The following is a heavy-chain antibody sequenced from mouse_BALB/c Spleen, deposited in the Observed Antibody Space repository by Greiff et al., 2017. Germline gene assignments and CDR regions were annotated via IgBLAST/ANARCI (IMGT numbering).Heavy chain of an antibody. V-gene: IGHV3-6*02. CDR2: ISYDGSN. CDR3: ARGSDGYCFDY. CDR1: GYSITSGYY. Sequence: ESGPGLVKPSQSLSLTCSVTGYSITSGYYWNWIRQFPGNKLEWMGYISYDGSNNYNPSLKNRISITRDTSKNQFFLKLNSVTTEDTATYYCARGSDGYCFDYWGQGTTLTVSS. D-gene: IGHD2-3*01. J-gene: IGHJ2*01.